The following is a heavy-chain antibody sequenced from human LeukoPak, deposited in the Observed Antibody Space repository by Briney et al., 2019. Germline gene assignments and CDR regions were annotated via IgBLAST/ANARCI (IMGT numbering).Heavy chain of an antibody. CDR3: TRVATRIVVVPAAKGFDP. J-gene: IGHJ5*02. CDR2: LRRKTYGGTT. CDR1: GFTFGEYA. D-gene: IGHD2-15*01. Sequence: GSLRLSCTASGFTFGEYAMSWFRQAPGKGLEWVGFLRRKTYGGTTEYAASVKGRFTISRDDSDTIAYLLMNSLKIEDTAVYYCTRVATRIVVVPAAKGFDPWGQGTLVTVSS. V-gene: IGHV3-49*03.